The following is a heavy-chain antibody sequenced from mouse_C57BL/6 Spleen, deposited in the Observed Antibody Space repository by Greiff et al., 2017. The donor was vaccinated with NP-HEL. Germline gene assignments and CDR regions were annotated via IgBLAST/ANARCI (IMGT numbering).Heavy chain of an antibody. Sequence: QVQLKESGAELVRPGASVTLSCKASGYTFTDYEMHWVKQTPVHGLEWIGAIDPETGGTAYNQKFKGKAILTADKSSSTAYMELRSLTSEDSAVYYGTRRITTAVYFDYWGQGTTLTVSS. CDR1: GYTFTDYE. V-gene: IGHV1-15*01. D-gene: IGHD1-1*01. CDR2: IDPETGGT. CDR3: TRRITTAVYFDY. J-gene: IGHJ2*01.